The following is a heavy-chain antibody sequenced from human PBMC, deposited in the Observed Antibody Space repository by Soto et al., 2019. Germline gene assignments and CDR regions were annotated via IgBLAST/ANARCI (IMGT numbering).Heavy chain of an antibody. Sequence: QLQLRESGPGLVKPSETLSLTCTVSGGSISGGVGGLYYWSWIRQPPGKGLGWIGYIYDSGSTYSSPSLKSRVTISVDTSKNQFSLRLSSVTAADTAVYYCAREVIPLTTDWYFDLWGRGTLVTVSS. CDR1: GGSISGGVGGLYY. D-gene: IGHD4-17*01. CDR2: IYDSGST. CDR3: AREVIPLTTDWYFDL. J-gene: IGHJ2*01. V-gene: IGHV4-30-4*01.